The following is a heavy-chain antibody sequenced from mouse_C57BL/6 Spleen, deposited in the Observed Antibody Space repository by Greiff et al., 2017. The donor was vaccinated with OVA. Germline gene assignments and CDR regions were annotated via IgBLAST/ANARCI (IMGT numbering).Heavy chain of an antibody. Sequence: EVQLQQSGPELVKPGDSVKISCKASGYSFTGYFMNWVMQSHGKSLEWIGRINPYNGDTFYNQKFKGKATLTVDKSSSTAHMELRSLTSEDSAVYYCARSYYGSSPYYAMDYWGQGTSVTVSS. CDR3: ARSYYGSSPYYAMDY. CDR1: GYSFTGYF. J-gene: IGHJ4*01. V-gene: IGHV1-20*01. D-gene: IGHD1-1*01. CDR2: INPYNGDT.